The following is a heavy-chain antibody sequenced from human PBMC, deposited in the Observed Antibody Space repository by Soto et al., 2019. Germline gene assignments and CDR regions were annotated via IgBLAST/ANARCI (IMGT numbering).Heavy chain of an antibody. CDR1: GFTFGGSY. J-gene: IGHJ5*02. D-gene: IGHD2-15*01. Sequence: PVGSLRLSCAASGFTFGGSYMSWIRQAPGKGLEWLADISPGSRYPAYADSVKGRFTISRDNAKRSLYLQMMSLTAEDTAIYYCVRGGGGGLFDPWGQGTMVTVSS. CDR2: ISPGSRYP. CDR3: VRGGGGGLFDP. V-gene: IGHV3-11*06.